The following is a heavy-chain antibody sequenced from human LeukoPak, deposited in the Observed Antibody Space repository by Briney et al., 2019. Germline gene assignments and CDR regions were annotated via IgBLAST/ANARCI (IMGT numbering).Heavy chain of an antibody. V-gene: IGHV1-69*13. CDR1: GYTFTSYA. J-gene: IGHJ4*02. Sequence: SVKVSCKASGYTFTSYAISWVRQAPGQGLEWMGGIIPIFGTANYAQKFQGRVTITADESTSTAYMELSSPRSEDTAVYYCARARIASVLRFLEWPPLDYWGQGTLVTVSS. D-gene: IGHD3-3*01. CDR3: ARARIASVLRFLEWPPLDY. CDR2: IIPIFGTA.